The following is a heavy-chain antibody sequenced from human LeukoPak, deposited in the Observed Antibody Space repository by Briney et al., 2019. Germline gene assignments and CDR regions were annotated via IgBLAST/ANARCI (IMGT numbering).Heavy chain of an antibody. J-gene: IGHJ5*02. CDR3: ARDNSVGETAWWFDP. D-gene: IGHD1-26*01. CDR1: GYTFIGYY. Sequence: ASVKVSCKASGYTFIGYYMHWVRQAPGQGLEWMGLINPSGSSTTYAQKLQGRVTMTRDMFTSTDYMELTSLTSDDTAVYYCARDNSVGETAWWFDPWGQGTLVTVSS. CDR2: INPSGSST. V-gene: IGHV1-46*01.